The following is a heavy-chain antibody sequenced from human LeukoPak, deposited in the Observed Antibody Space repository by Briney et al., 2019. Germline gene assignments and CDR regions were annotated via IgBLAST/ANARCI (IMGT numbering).Heavy chain of an antibody. D-gene: IGHD3-16*01. Sequence: SETLSLTCTVSGGSISSSSYYWGWIRQPPGKGLEWIGSIYYSGSTYYNPSLKSRVTISVDTSKNQFSLKLSSVTAADTAVYYCARRGETSDYWGQGTLVTVSS. CDR3: ARRGETSDY. CDR2: IYYSGST. J-gene: IGHJ4*02. V-gene: IGHV4-39*01. CDR1: GGSISSSSYY.